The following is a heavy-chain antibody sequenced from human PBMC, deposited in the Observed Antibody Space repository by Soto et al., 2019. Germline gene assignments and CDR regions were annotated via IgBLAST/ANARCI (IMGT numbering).Heavy chain of an antibody. J-gene: IGHJ4*02. V-gene: IGHV3-23*01. D-gene: IGHD3-22*01. CDR1: GFTFSSYA. Sequence: LRLSCAASGFTFSSYAMSWVRQAPGKGLELVSAISGSGGSTYYADSVKGRFTISRDNSKNSLYLQMNSLRAGDTAVYYCARGVKDYYDRFWLFDYWGQGTLVTVSS. CDR2: ISGSGGST. CDR3: ARGVKDYYDRFWLFDY.